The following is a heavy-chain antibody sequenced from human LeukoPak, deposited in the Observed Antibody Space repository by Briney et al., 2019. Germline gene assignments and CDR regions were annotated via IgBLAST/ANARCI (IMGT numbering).Heavy chain of an antibody. CDR2: ISSDGGST. J-gene: IGHJ4*03. V-gene: IGHV3-64*01. Sequence: VGSLRLSCAASGFTFNTYAMHWVRQAPGKGLEYVATISSDGGSTYYASSVKGRFTISRHNSRNTLYLQIGSLRAEDMGVYYCARGGGSSWHAIDYWGHGTTITVSA. CDR1: GFTFNTYA. D-gene: IGHD6-13*01. CDR3: ARGGGSSWHAIDY.